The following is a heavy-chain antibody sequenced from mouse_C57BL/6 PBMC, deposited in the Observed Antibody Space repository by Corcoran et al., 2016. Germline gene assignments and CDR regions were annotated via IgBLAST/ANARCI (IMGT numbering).Heavy chain of an antibody. CDR2: INTYSGVP. J-gene: IGHJ2*01. D-gene: IGHD3-3*01. CDR1: GYTFTTYG. V-gene: IGHV9-3*01. CDR3: ARGGPGDYFDY. Sequence: QIQLVQSGPELKKPGETVKISCKASGYTFTTYGMSWVKQAPGKGLKWMGWINTYSGVPTYADDFKGRFAFSLETSASTAYLQINNLKNEDTATDFCARGGPGDYFDYWGQGTTLTVSS.